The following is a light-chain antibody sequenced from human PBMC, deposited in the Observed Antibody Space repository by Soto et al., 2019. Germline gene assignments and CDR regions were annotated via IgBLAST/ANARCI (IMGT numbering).Light chain of an antibody. J-gene: IGKJ5*01. V-gene: IGKV1-9*01. CDR1: QGISTY. Sequence: DLQLTQSPSFLSASGGDRVTITCRASQGISTYLAWYQQKPGKAPKXXIYAASTLQSGVPLSFSGSGYGTSFNLTISSLQPEDFATYYCQQLLSYPITFGQGTRLEIK. CDR2: AAS. CDR3: QQLLSYPIT.